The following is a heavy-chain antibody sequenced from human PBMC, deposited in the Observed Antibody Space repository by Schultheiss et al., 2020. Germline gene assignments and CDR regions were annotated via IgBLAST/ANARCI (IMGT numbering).Heavy chain of an antibody. D-gene: IGHD6-19*01. V-gene: IGHV4-39*01. Sequence: SETLSLTCTVSGGSISSSSYYWGWIRQPPGKGLEWIGYIYYSGSTYYNPSLKSRVTISVDTSKNQFSLKLSSVTAADTAVYYCARRSSGWYFNFDYWGQGTLVTVSS. J-gene: IGHJ4*02. CDR2: IYYSGST. CDR1: GGSISSSSYY. CDR3: ARRSSGWYFNFDY.